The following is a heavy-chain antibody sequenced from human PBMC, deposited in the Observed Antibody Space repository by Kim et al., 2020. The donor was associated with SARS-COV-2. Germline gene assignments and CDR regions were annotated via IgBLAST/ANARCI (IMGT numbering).Heavy chain of an antibody. CDR3: AREGYYYGSGSYYYYGMDV. D-gene: IGHD3-10*01. J-gene: IGHJ6*02. CDR2: INSDGSST. Sequence: GGSLRLSCAASGFTFSSYWMHWVRQAPGKGLVWVSRINSDGSSTSYADSVKGRFTISRDNAKNTLYLQMNSLRAEDTAVYYCAREGYYYGSGSYYYYGMDVWGQGTTVTVSS. V-gene: IGHV3-74*01. CDR1: GFTFSSYW.